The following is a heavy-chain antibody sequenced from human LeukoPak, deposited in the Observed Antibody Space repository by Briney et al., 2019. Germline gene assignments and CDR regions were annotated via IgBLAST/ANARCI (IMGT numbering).Heavy chain of an antibody. CDR3: ARDYFRGSYDY. V-gene: IGHV1-3*04. J-gene: IGHJ4*02. Sequence: ASVKISCKASGYTFTSYALHWVRQAPGRRLEWMGWINIGNGNTKYSQKFQGRVTITRDTSASTAYMELSSLRSEDTTVYFCARDYFRGSYDYWGQGTLVTVSS. CDR1: GYTFTSYA. D-gene: IGHD1-26*01. CDR2: INIGNGNT.